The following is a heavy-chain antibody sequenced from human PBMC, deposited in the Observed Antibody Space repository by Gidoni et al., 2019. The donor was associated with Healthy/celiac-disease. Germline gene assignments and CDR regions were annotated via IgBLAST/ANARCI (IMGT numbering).Heavy chain of an antibody. Sequence: EVQLVESGGGLVQPGGSLRLSCAASGFTFSSSWMSWVRQAPGKGLEWVANIKQDGSEKYYVDSVKGRFTISRDNAKNSLYLQMNSLRAEDTAVYYCARDALGGYSSSWHFDYWGQGTLVTVSS. CDR1: GFTFSSSW. D-gene: IGHD6-13*01. V-gene: IGHV3-7*01. CDR2: IKQDGSEK. J-gene: IGHJ4*02. CDR3: ARDALGGYSSSWHFDY.